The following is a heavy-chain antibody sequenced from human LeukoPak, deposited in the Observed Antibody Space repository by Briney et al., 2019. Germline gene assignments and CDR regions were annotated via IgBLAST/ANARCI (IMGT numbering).Heavy chain of an antibody. D-gene: IGHD6-13*01. CDR3: ARVYSSNLFDP. Sequence: ASVKVSCKASGGTFSSYAISWVRQAPGQGLEWMGWINPDSGGTNYAQKFQGRVTMTRDTSISTAFMELSRLRSDDTAIYYCARVYSSNLFDPWGQGTLVTVSS. CDR2: INPDSGGT. J-gene: IGHJ5*02. V-gene: IGHV1-2*02. CDR1: GGTFSSYA.